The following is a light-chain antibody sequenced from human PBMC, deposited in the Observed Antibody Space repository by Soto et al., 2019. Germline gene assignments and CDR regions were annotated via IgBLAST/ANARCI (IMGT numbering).Light chain of an antibody. CDR1: QGISSY. J-gene: IGKJ4*01. Sequence: IQLTQSPSSLSASVGDRVTITCRASQGISSYLAWYQQKPGKAPKLLIYAESTLQSGVPSRFSGRESGTDFTLTISSLQPEDFATYYCQPPNSYRTFGGGTKVEIK. CDR3: QPPNSYRT. CDR2: AES. V-gene: IGKV1-9*01.